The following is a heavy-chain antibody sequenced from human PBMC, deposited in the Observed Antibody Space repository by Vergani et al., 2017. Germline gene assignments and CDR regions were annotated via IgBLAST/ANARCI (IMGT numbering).Heavy chain of an antibody. J-gene: IGHJ5*02. CDR3: ARHSTVEWLVKLGWIDP. CDR2: IYYSGST. D-gene: IGHD6-19*01. V-gene: IGHV4-39*01. Sequence: QLQLQESGPGLVKPSATLSLTCSVSGASIRSSNYYWGWIRQPPGKGLEWIASIYYSGSTYYNPSLKSRVTISVDTSKNQFPLKLRSVTAADTAVYFCARHSTVEWLVKLGWIDPWGQGILVTVSS. CDR1: GASIRSSNYY.